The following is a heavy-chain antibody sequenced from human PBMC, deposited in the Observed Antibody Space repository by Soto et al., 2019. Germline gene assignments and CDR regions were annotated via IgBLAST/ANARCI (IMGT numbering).Heavy chain of an antibody. J-gene: IGHJ4*02. CDR3: VKRRRDGHNSPLDY. CDR2: INGGGGIT. Sequence: GGSLRLSCAASGFTFSSHAMNWVRQAPRKGLEWVSDINGGGGITNYADSVKGRFTVSRDNSKNTLYLQLESLRAEDTAIYYCVKRRRDGHNSPLDYWGQATLVTVSS. D-gene: IGHD1-1*01. V-gene: IGHV3-23*01. CDR1: GFTFSSHA.